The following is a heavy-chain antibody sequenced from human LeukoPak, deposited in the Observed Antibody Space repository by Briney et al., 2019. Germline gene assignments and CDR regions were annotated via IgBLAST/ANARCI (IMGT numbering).Heavy chain of an antibody. Sequence: ASVKVSCKASGYTFTSYGISWVRQAPGQGLEWMGWISAYNGNTNYAQKLQGRVTMTTDTSTSTAYMELRSLRSDDTAVYYCVRDGVGYCSSTSCYLGYWGQGTLVTVSS. CDR1: GYTFTSYG. V-gene: IGHV1-18*01. J-gene: IGHJ4*02. CDR2: ISAYNGNT. CDR3: VRDGVGYCSSTSCYLGY. D-gene: IGHD2-2*01.